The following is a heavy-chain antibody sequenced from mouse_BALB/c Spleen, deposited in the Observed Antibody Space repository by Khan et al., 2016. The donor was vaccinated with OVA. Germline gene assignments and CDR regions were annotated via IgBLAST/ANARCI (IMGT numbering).Heavy chain of an antibody. J-gene: IGHJ4*01. V-gene: IGHV3-2*02. CDR2: ISNSGSA. Sequence: EVQLQESGPGLVPPSPSLSLPFTVPFYSITRDYAWNWIRQFPGNKLEWMGYISNSGSASYNPSLKSRISITRDTSKNQFFLQLDSVTTEDTATYYCASELGRYYAMDYWGQGTSVTVSS. CDR1: FYSITRDYA. D-gene: IGHD4-1*01. CDR3: ASELGRYYAMDY.